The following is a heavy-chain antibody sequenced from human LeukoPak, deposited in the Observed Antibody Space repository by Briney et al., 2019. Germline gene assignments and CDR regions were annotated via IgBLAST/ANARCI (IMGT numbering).Heavy chain of an antibody. D-gene: IGHD4-23*01. CDR3: AAEIYGGNTDCCTFDF. Sequence: SVKVSCKASGYTFTSYGISWVRQARGQRLEWIGWIGVAGGNTNYAQTLQGRITITRDMSTSTAYMELTSLRSDDTAVYYCAAEIYGGNTDCCTFDFWGPGTPVTVSS. CDR2: IGVAGGNT. J-gene: IGHJ3*01. CDR1: GYTFTSYG. V-gene: IGHV1-58*02.